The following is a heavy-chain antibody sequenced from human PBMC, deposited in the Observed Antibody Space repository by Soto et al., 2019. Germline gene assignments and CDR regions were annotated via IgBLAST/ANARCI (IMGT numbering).Heavy chain of an antibody. CDR2: INHSGST. Sequence: QVQLQQWGAGLLKPSETLSLICAVYGGSFSGYYWSWIRQPPGKGLEWIGEINHSGSTNYNTSLKSRLSVSVDPSKTQFSLKLRSVTAADTAVYYCARVSSRYCSGGRCYSDIQIFDYWGQGILVTVSS. CDR3: ARVSSRYCSGGRCYSDIQIFDY. V-gene: IGHV4-34*01. D-gene: IGHD2-15*01. CDR1: GGSFSGYY. J-gene: IGHJ4*01.